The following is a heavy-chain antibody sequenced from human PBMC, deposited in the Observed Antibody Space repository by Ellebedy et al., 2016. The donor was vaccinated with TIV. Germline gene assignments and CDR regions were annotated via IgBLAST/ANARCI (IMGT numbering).Heavy chain of an antibody. CDR3: AREGEWLLDY. CDR1: GFTFSSYA. Sequence: GESLKISXAASGFTFSSYAMNWVRQAPGKGLEWVAHIKPDGGEQYYLDSVKGRFTTSRDNAKNSVYLQMNSLRAEDTAVYYCAREGEWLLDYWGQGTLVTVSS. D-gene: IGHD3-3*01. V-gene: IGHV3-7*01. J-gene: IGHJ4*02. CDR2: IKPDGGEQ.